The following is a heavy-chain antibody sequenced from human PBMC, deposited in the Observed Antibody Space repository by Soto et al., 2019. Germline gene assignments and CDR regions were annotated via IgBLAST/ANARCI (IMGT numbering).Heavy chain of an antibody. V-gene: IGHV4-34*01. Sequence: SETLSLTCAVYGGSFSGYYWSWIRQPPGKGLEWIGEINHSGSTNYNPSLKSRVTISVDTSKNQFSLKLSSVTAADTAVYYCARAPRLRSTCYYCRDGWGQAIRVTVAS. D-gene: IGHD3-3*01. CDR1: GGSFSGYY. CDR3: ARAPRLRSTCYYCRDG. CDR2: INHSGST. J-gene: IGHJ6*02.